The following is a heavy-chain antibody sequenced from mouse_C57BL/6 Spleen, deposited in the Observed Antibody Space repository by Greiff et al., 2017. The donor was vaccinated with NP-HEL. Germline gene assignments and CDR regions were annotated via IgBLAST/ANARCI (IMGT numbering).Heavy chain of an antibody. Sequence: QVQLQQPGAELVRPGSSVKLSCKASGYTFTSYWLPWVKQRPIQGLEWIGNIDPSDSETHYNQKFKDKATLTVDKSSSTAYMQISSLTSVDSAVYDCAKVGGYDGGFDYWGQGTTLTGSS. CDR1: GYTFTSYW. V-gene: IGHV1-52*01. CDR2: IDPSDSET. J-gene: IGHJ2*01. CDR3: AKVGGYDGGFDY. D-gene: IGHD2-14*01.